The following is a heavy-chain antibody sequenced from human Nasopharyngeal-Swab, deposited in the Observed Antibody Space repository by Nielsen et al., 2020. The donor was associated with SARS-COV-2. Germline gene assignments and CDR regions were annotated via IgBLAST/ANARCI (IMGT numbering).Heavy chain of an antibody. CDR3: AREFSPYDSSGYSDY. V-gene: IGHV1-18*01. Sequence: ASVKVSCKASGCTFTSYGISWVRQAPGQGLEWMGWISAYNGNTNYAQKLQGRVTMTTDTSTSTAYMELRSLRSDDTAVYYCAREFSPYDSSGYSDYWGQGTLVTVSS. CDR1: GCTFTSYG. J-gene: IGHJ4*02. D-gene: IGHD3-22*01. CDR2: ISAYNGNT.